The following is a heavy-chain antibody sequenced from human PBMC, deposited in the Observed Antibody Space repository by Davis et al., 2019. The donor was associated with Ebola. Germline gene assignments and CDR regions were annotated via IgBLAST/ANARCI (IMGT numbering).Heavy chain of an antibody. CDR2: IIPILGIA. Sequence: AASVKVSCKASGGTFSSYAINWVRQAPGQGLECMGRIIPILGIANYAQKFQGRVTITADKSTSTAYMELSSLRSEDTAVYYCARVTTVMYYYGMDVWGQGTTVTVSS. J-gene: IGHJ6*02. D-gene: IGHD4-17*01. CDR3: ARVTTVMYYYGMDV. CDR1: GGTFSSYA. V-gene: IGHV1-69*04.